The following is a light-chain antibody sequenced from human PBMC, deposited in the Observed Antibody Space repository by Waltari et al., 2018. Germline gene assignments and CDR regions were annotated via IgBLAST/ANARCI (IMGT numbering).Light chain of an antibody. Sequence: EIVMTQSPATLSVSPGQRATLSCRASQSITTDLAWYQQKPGQAPRLLIYGASTRDTGVPDRFTGRGSGTQFTLTISSLQSEDVAVYFCQHYGRSAITFGQGTRLDIK. CDR2: GAS. J-gene: IGKJ5*01. CDR3: QHYGRSAIT. CDR1: QSITTD. V-gene: IGKV3-15*01.